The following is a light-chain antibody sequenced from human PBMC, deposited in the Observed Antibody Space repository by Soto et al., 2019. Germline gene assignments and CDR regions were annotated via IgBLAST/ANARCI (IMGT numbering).Light chain of an antibody. CDR2: DVS. V-gene: IGKV1-5*01. Sequence: DIQMTQSPSTLSASVGDRVTITCRASQSFSRWLAWYQQKPGKSPQLLIYDVSRLESEVPSRFSGSGSETEFTLTIRSLQPEDVGTYYCQQYSNLWTFGQGTKVDIK. J-gene: IGKJ1*01. CDR3: QQYSNLWT. CDR1: QSFSRW.